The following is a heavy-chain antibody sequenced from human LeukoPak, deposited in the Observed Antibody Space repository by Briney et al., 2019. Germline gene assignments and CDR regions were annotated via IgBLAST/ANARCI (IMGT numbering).Heavy chain of an antibody. CDR3: ARDSSIAAAGTSNYYYYYGMDV. CDR1: GGSISSGDYY. D-gene: IGHD6-13*01. V-gene: IGHV4-30-4*02. CDR2: IYYSGST. J-gene: IGHJ6*02. Sequence: SETPSLTCTVSGGSISSGDYYWSWIRQPPGKGLEWIGYIYYSGSTYYNPSLKSRVTISVDTSKNQFSLKLSSVTAADTAVYYCARDSSIAAAGTSNYYYYYGMDVWGQGTTVTVSS.